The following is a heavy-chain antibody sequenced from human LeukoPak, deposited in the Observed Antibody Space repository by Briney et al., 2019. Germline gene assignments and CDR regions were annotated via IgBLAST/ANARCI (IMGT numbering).Heavy chain of an antibody. V-gene: IGHV1-24*01. D-gene: IGHD3-10*01. Sequence: ASVKVSCKVSGYTLTELSMHWVRQAPGKGLEWMGGFDPEDGETIYAQKFQGRVTMTEDTSTDTAYMELSSLRSEDTAVYYCAKDGMRYYYGSGSYYRPADYYYYYMDVWGTGTTVTISS. CDR3: AKDGMRYYYGSGSYYRPADYYYYYMDV. CDR1: GYTLTELS. J-gene: IGHJ6*03. CDR2: FDPEDGET.